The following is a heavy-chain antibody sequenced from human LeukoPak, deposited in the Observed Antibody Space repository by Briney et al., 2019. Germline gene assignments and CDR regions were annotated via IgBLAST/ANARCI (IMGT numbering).Heavy chain of an antibody. V-gene: IGHV3-43*02. J-gene: IGHJ4*02. CDR1: GFTFSNYA. D-gene: IGHD4-17*01. Sequence: TGGSLRLSCEASGFTFSNYAMSWVRQAPGKGLEWVSLISGDGGSTYYADSVKGRFTISRDNSKNSLYLQMNSLRTEDTALYYRAKGMTTVTTTLDYWGQGTLVTVSS. CDR3: AKGMTTVTTTLDY. CDR2: ISGDGGST.